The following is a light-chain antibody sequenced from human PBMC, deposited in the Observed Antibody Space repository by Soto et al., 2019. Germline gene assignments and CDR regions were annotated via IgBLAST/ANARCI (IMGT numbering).Light chain of an antibody. J-gene: IGLJ1*01. Sequence: QSVLTQPASVSGSPGQSITISCTGTSSDIGGHHYVSWYQQYPGKAPKLIIFDVSDRPSGISYRFAGSKSSNTASLTISGLRSEDEADYYCGAYTRTSAPYVFGTGTKVTVL. CDR1: SSDIGGHHY. CDR2: DVS. V-gene: IGLV2-14*01. CDR3: GAYTRTSAPYV.